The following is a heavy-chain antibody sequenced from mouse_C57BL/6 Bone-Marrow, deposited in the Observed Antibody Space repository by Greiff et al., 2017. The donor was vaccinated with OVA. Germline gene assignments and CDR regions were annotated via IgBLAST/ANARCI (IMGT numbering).Heavy chain of an antibody. CDR1: GYTFTSYW. V-gene: IGHV1-55*01. Sequence: QVQLQQPGAELVKPGASVKMSCKASGYTFTSYWIPWVKQRPGQGLEWIGDIYPGSGSTNYNEKFKSKATLTVDTSSSTAYMQLSSLTSEDSAVYYCARRRNGYDGVAYWGQGTLVTVSA. D-gene: IGHD2-2*01. CDR3: ARRRNGYDGVAY. CDR2: IYPGSGST. J-gene: IGHJ3*01.